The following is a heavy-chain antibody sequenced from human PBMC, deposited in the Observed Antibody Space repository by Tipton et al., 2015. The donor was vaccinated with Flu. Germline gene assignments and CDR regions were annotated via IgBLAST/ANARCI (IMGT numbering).Heavy chain of an antibody. D-gene: IGHD1-26*01. CDR1: GGSISRYY. V-gene: IGHV4-59*08. CDR2: INYSGST. CDR3: ARHSQILPYRAQGYFDF. Sequence: TLSLTCPVSGGSISRYYWSWIRQAPGKGLEWIAYINYSGSTNNNPSLKSRVTISVDTSKNQFSLKLTSVTAADTAVYYCARHSQILPYRAQGYFDFWGQGTLVTVSS. J-gene: IGHJ4*02.